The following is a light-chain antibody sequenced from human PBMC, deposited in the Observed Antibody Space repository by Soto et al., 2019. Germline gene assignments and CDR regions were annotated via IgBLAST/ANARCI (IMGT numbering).Light chain of an antibody. V-gene: IGKV1-5*01. Sequence: DIQMTQSPSTLSASVGDRVTITCRASQSIFNWLAWYQQKPGKVPKLLIFDASSLESGVPSRFSGSGSGTEFTLTIGSLQPDDFATYYCQQYNSFTWTFGQGTQVEIK. J-gene: IGKJ1*01. CDR1: QSIFNW. CDR2: DAS. CDR3: QQYNSFTWT.